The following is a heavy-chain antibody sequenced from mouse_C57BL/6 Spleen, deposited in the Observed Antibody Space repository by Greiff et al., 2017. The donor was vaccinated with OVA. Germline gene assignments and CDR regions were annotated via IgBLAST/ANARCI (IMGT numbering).Heavy chain of an antibody. CDR3: ARGAGTSRYFDY. CDR2: IYPGDGDT. CDR1: GYAFSSYW. D-gene: IGHD4-1*01. Sequence: VQLQQSGAELVKPGASVKISCKASGYAFSSYWMNWVKQRPGKGLEWIGQIYPGDGDTNYNGKFKGKATLTADKSSSTAYMQLSSLTSEDSAVYFCARGAGTSRYFDYWGQGTTLTVSS. V-gene: IGHV1-80*01. J-gene: IGHJ2*01.